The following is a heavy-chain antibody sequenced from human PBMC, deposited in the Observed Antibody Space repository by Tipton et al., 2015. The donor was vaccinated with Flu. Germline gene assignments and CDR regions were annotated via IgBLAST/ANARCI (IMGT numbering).Heavy chain of an antibody. V-gene: IGHV1-69*01. Sequence: QSGPEVKKPGSSVKVSCKASGGTFSSYAISWVRQAPGQGLEWMGGIIPIFGTANYAQKFQGRVTITADESTSTAYMELSSLRSEDTAVYYCAREVYCSSTSCYGAAFDIWGQGTMVTVSS. CDR2: IIPIFGTA. J-gene: IGHJ3*02. CDR3: AREVYCSSTSCYGAAFDI. CDR1: GGTFSSYA. D-gene: IGHD2-2*01.